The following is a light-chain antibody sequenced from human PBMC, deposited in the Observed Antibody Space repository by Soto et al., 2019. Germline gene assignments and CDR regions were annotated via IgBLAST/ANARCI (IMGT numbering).Light chain of an antibody. V-gene: IGKV3-15*01. CDR2: GAS. J-gene: IGKJ1*01. CDR3: QQYNFWPET. CDR1: QSVRSN. Sequence: EIVGTQCPATLSSSPGVRATLSCRASQSVRSNLAWYQQKPGQAPRLLIYGASARATGIPARFSGSGFGTEFTLTISSLQSEDFALYYCQQYNFWPETFGQGTKVDIK.